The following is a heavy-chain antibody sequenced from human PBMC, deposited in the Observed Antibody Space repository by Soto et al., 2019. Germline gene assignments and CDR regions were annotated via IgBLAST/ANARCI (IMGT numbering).Heavy chain of an antibody. CDR1: GVTFSSYA. J-gene: IGHJ6*02. V-gene: IGHV3-23*01. CDR3: AKEYGSSTSCWDYYYGMDV. Sequence: GGTLRLSCAASGVTFSSYAMSWVRQAPGKGLEWVSAISGSGGSKYYADPVKGRFTTSRNNYKNTLYLQRNTLGAEATAVYSCAKEYGSSTSCWDYYYGMDVWGQGTTVTVSS. D-gene: IGHD2-2*01. CDR2: ISGSGGSK.